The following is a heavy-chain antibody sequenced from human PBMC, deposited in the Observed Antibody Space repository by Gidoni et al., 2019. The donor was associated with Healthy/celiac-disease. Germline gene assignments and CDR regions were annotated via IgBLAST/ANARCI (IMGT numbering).Heavy chain of an antibody. Sequence: QVQLVQSGAEVKKPEASVKVSCKASGYTFTSYAIHWGRQAPGQRLEWMGWINAGNGNTKYSQKFQGRVTITRDTSASTAYMELSSLRSEDTAVYYCARAAQTSSRGSSSWYPSSFDYWGQGTLVTVSS. J-gene: IGHJ4*02. CDR3: ARAAQTSSRGSSSWYPSSFDY. V-gene: IGHV1-3*01. CDR1: GYTFTSYA. CDR2: INAGNGNT. D-gene: IGHD6-13*01.